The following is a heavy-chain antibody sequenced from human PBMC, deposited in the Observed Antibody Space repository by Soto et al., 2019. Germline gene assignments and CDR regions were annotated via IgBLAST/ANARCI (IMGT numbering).Heavy chain of an antibody. CDR2: ISGTTNYI. CDR3: ARESEDLTSNFDY. V-gene: IGHV3-21*06. CDR1: GFTFTRYS. J-gene: IGHJ4*02. Sequence: GGSLRLSCAASGFTFTRYSMNWVRQAPGKGLEWVSSISGTTNYIYYGDSMKGRFTISRDNAKNSLYLEMNSLRAEDTAVYYCARESEDLTSNFDYWGQGTLVTVSS.